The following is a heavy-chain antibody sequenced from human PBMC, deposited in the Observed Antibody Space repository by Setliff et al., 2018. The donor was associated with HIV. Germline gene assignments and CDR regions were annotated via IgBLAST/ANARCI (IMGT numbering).Heavy chain of an antibody. CDR1: YTSVNLYY. D-gene: IGHD3-10*01. CDR3: VRRPIWLGEVSLDH. CDR2: P. J-gene: IGHJ4*02. V-gene: IGHV4-4*07. Sequence: SETLSLTCTVSYTSVNLYYWNSVRQPAGKGLEWGPDYKPSLKSRVAMSIDTSKNHFSLKLTSVTAADTAVYYCVRRPIWLGEVSLDHWGQGILVTVSS.